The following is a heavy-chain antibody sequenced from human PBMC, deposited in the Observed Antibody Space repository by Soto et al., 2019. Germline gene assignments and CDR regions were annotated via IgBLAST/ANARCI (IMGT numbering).Heavy chain of an antibody. J-gene: IGHJ4*02. CDR1: GYTFTSYD. CDR3: ARGHRAWEFDY. D-gene: IGHD1-26*01. Sequence: QVQLVQSGAEVKKPGASVKVSCKASGYTFTSYDFKWVRQATGQGFEWMGWMNPNSGNTGYAQKFQGRVTMTRATAIGTAYTELSSVRSEDTAVSYFARGHRAWEFDYWCQGTLVTVSS. CDR2: MNPNSGNT. V-gene: IGHV1-8*01.